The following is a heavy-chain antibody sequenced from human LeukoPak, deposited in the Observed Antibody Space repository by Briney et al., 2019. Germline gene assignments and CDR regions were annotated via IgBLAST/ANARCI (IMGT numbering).Heavy chain of an antibody. J-gene: IGHJ3*02. CDR3: ARGGIITSYAFEI. CDR1: GFTFNDYY. D-gene: IGHD1-26*01. Sequence: GGSLRLSCAASGFTFNDYYMSWIRQAPGKGLEWVSCISSTSNYIFYADSVRGRFTISRDNAKNSLYLQMDSLRAEDTAVYYCARGGIITSYAFEIWGQGAMVTVSS. CDR2: ISSTSNYI. V-gene: IGHV3-11*06.